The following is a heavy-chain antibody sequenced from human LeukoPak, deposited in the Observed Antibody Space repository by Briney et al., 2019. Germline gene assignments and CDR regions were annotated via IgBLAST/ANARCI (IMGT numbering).Heavy chain of an antibody. CDR2: ISGSGGST. CDR1: GFTFSSYA. D-gene: IGHD3-3*01. V-gene: IGHV3-23*01. CDR3: AKDQRGYDFWSGLAPYYYYYGMDV. J-gene: IGHJ6*02. Sequence: GGSLRLSCAASGFTFSSYAMSWVRQAPGKGREWVSAISGSGGSTYYADSVKGRFTISRDNSKNTLYLQMNSLRAEDTAVYYCAKDQRGYDFWSGLAPYYYYYGMDVWGQGTTVTVSS.